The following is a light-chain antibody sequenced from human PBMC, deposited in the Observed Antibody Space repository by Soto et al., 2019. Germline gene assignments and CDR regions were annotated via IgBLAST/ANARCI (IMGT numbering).Light chain of an antibody. Sequence: EIVLTQSPGTLSLSPGERATLSCRASQSVSSSYLAWYQQKPGQAPRLLIYGASSRATGIPDRFSGSGSGTDFTLTISRLEPEDFAVYYCQDYGSSRTFGQGTNVDI. CDR1: QSVSSSY. CDR3: QDYGSSRT. V-gene: IGKV3-20*01. J-gene: IGKJ1*01. CDR2: GAS.